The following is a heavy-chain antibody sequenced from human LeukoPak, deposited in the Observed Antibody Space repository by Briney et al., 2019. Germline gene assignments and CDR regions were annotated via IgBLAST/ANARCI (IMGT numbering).Heavy chain of an antibody. J-gene: IGHJ4*02. CDR2: ISSSSTFI. CDR3: AREGTYFNYFDY. D-gene: IGHD1-7*01. CDR1: EFKFSSFT. Sequence: GGSLRLSCAGSEFKFSSFTMSWVRQAPGKGLQWVASISSSSTFIYYAESVQGRFFISRDNAKSSLYLQMKSLRVDDTAVYYCAREGTYFNYFDYWGPGTLVTVSS. V-gene: IGHV3-21*01.